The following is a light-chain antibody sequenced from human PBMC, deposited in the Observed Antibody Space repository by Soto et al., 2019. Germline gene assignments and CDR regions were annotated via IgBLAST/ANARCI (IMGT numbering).Light chain of an antibody. CDR3: QAWDTSTVV. CDR2: EDT. CDR1: KLGSKY. V-gene: IGLV3-1*01. J-gene: IGLJ2*01. Sequence: SYELTQPPSVSVSLGQTASITCSGDKLGSKYASWYQQKPGQSPVMVIYEDTKRSSGIPERFSGSNSGNTATLTISGTQAMDEADYYCQAWDTSTVVFGGGTKLTVL.